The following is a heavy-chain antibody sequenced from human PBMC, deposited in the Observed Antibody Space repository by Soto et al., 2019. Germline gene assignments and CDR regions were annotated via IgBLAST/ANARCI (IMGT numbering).Heavy chain of an antibody. V-gene: IGHV1-2*06. J-gene: IGHJ5*02. CDR2: INPKSGGT. CDR1: GYSFTDYH. CDR3: ARDPHEFWTSYWFDP. D-gene: IGHD3-3*01. Sequence: ASVKVSCKASGYSFTDYHIHWVRQAPGQGLEWLGRINPKSGGTSTAQKFQGRVTLTTDTSTSTAYMELRSLRSDDTAIYYCARDPHEFWTSYWFDPWGQGTPVTVSS.